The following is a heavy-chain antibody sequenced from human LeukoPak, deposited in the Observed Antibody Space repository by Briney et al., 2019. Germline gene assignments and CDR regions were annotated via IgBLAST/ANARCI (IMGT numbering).Heavy chain of an antibody. CDR2: IKQDGSEK. Sequence: PGGSLRLSCAASGFTFSWYWMTWVRQAPGKGLEWVANIKQDGSEKYYVDSVKGRFTISRDNAKNSLFLQMNSLRAEDTAVYYCAKGKYYYDSSGYFPFDYWGQGTLVTVSS. CDR1: GFTFSWYW. V-gene: IGHV3-7*03. CDR3: AKGKYYYDSSGYFPFDY. J-gene: IGHJ4*02. D-gene: IGHD3-22*01.